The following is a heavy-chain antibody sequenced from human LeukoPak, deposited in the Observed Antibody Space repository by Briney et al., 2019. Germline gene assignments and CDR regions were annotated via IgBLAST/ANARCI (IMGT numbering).Heavy chain of an antibody. CDR3: ARVIGSSDLIDY. V-gene: IGHV4-34*01. CDR2: INHSGST. CDR1: GGSFSGYY. D-gene: IGHD6-6*01. J-gene: IGHJ4*02. Sequence: SETLSLTCAVYGGSFSGYYWSWIRQPPGKGLEWIGEINHSGSTNYNPSLKSRVNISVDTSKNQFSLKLSSVTAADTAVYYCARVIGSSDLIDYWGQGTLVTVSS.